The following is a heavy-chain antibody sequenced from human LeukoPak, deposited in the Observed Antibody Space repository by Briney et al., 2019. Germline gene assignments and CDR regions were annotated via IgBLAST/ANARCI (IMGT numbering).Heavy chain of an antibody. Sequence: GGSLRLSCAASGFTFSSYSMNWVRQAPGKGLEWVSYISSSSSTIYYADSVKGRFTISRDNAKNSLYLQMNSLRAEDTAVYYCARALELLWFGAAYCDYWGQGTLVTVSS. J-gene: IGHJ4*02. CDR2: ISSSSSTI. D-gene: IGHD3-10*01. CDR3: ARALELLWFGAAYCDY. CDR1: GFTFSSYS. V-gene: IGHV3-48*04.